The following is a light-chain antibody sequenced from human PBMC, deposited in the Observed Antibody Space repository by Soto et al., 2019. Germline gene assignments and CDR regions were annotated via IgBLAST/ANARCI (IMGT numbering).Light chain of an antibody. Sequence: QSALTQPASVSVSPGQSITISCTGTISDVGSYNYVSWYQQYPGKAPKLMIYDVSTRPSGVSDRFSGSKSGNTASLTTSGLRAEDEADYYCGSYTTSSNYVFGTGTKVTVL. V-gene: IGLV2-14*03. J-gene: IGLJ1*01. CDR2: DVS. CDR3: GSYTTSSNYV. CDR1: ISDVGSYNY.